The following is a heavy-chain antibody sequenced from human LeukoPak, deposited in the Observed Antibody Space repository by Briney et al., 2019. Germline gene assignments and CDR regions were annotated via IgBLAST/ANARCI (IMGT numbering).Heavy chain of an antibody. D-gene: IGHD3-22*01. CDR2: ISAYNGNT. Sequence: GASVKVSCKASGYTFTSYGISWVRQAPGQGLEWMGWISAYNGNTNYAQKLQGRVTMTTDTSTSTAYMELRSLRSDDTAVYYCAREVTPKYYYDSIGAFDIWGQGTMVTVSS. CDR3: AREVTPKYYYDSIGAFDI. J-gene: IGHJ3*02. CDR1: GYTFTSYG. V-gene: IGHV1-18*01.